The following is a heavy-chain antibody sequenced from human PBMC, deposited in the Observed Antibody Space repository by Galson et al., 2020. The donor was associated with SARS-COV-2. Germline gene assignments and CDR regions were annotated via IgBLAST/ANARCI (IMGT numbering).Heavy chain of an antibody. CDR2: LYPGDSDT. CDR3: ARLREYTSNFDY. Sequence: GESLKISCKGSGYSFTSYWIGWVRQMPGKGLEWMGILYPGDSDTRYSPSFQGQVTISADKSINAAYLQWSSLKASDTAMYYCARLREYTSNFDYWGQGTLVTVSS. D-gene: IGHD5-18*01. J-gene: IGHJ4*02. CDR1: GYSFTSYW. V-gene: IGHV5-51*01.